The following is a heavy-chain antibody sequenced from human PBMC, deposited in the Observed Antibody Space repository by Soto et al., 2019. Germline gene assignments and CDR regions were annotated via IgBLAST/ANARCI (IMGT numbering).Heavy chain of an antibody. J-gene: IGHJ3*02. CDR1: GGSISSGGYY. Sequence: PSETLSLTCTVSGGSISSGGYYWSWIRQHPGKGLEWIGYIYYSGSTYYNPSLKSRVTISVDTSKNQFSLKLSSVTAADTAVYYCARVGGHGGSWDDAFDIWGQGTMVTVSS. V-gene: IGHV4-31*03. D-gene: IGHD2-15*01. CDR3: ARVGGHGGSWDDAFDI. CDR2: IYYSGST.